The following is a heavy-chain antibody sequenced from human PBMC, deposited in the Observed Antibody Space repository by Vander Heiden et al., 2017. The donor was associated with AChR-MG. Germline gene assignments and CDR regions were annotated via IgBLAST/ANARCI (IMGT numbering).Heavy chain of an antibody. D-gene: IGHD6-13*01. J-gene: IGHJ4*02. CDR2: IYYSGST. V-gene: IGHV4-39*01. CDR1: GGSISSSSYY. Sequence: QLQLQESGPGLVKPSETLSLTCTVSGGSISSSSYYLGWIRQPPGKGLEWIGSIYYSGSTYYNPSLKSRVTISVDTSKNQFSLKLSSVTAADTAVYYCARGSAAGVDYWGQGTLVTVSS. CDR3: ARGSAAGVDY.